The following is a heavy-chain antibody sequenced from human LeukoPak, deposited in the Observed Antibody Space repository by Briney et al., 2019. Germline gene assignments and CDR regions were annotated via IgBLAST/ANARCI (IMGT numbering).Heavy chain of an antibody. Sequence: PGGSLRLSCAAPGFTFSDFTMNWVRQAPGKGLEWVSCISGSSSSYIYYSDSVRGRFTISRDNAKNSLYLQMNSLTAEDTAVYYCARAVPGFDYWGQGTLVTVSS. CDR1: GFTFSDFT. J-gene: IGHJ4*02. D-gene: IGHD1-14*01. CDR2: ISGSSSSYI. CDR3: ARAVPGFDY. V-gene: IGHV3-21*01.